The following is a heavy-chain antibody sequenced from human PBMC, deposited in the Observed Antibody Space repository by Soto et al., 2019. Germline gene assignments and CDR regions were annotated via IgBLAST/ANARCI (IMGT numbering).Heavy chain of an antibody. D-gene: IGHD3-22*01. CDR2: ISAYNGNT. J-gene: IGHJ6*02. Sequence: ASVKVSCKASGYTFTSYGISWVRQAPGQGLEWMGWISAYNGNTNYAQKLQGRVTMTTDTSTSTAYMELRSLRSDDTAVYYCARAIFYYDSSDYYYGMDVWGQGTTVTVS. CDR1: GYTFTSYG. V-gene: IGHV1-18*01. CDR3: ARAIFYYDSSDYYYGMDV.